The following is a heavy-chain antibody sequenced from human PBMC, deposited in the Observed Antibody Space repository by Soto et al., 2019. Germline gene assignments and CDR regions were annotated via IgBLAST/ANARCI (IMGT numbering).Heavy chain of an antibody. CDR2: INHSGST. J-gene: IGHJ4*02. Sequence: QVQLQQWGAGLSKPSETLSLTCAVYGGSFSGYYWSWIRQPPGKGLEWIGEINHSGSTNYNPSLKSRVTISVDTSKNQFSLKLSSVTAADTAVYYCARGLSRWLQLYYFDYWGQGTLVTVSS. V-gene: IGHV4-34*01. D-gene: IGHD1-1*01. CDR3: ARGLSRWLQLYYFDY. CDR1: GGSFSGYY.